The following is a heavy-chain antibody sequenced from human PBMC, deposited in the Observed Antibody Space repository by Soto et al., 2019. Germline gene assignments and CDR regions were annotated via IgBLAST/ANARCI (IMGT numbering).Heavy chain of an antibody. V-gene: IGHV4-34*01. CDR3: ARRVIYYYGMDV. D-gene: IGHD2-8*01. Sequence: SGALSLTCAVYGGCLSVYYWSWIRQPPGKGLEWIGEINHSGSTNYNPSLKSRVTISVDTSKNQFSLKLSSVTAADTAVYYCARRVIYYYGMDVWGQGTTVTVSS. J-gene: IGHJ6*02. CDR2: INHSGST. CDR1: GGCLSVYY.